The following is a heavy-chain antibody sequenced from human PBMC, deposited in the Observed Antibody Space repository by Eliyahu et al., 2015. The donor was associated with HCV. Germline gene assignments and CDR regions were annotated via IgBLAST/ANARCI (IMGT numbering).Heavy chain of an antibody. Sequence: EVQLVESGGGLVKPGGSLRLSCAASGFTFXSYXXNWVRQAPGKGLEWVSSISSSSSYIYYADSVKGRFTISRDNAKNSLYLQMNSLRAEDTAVYYCARRQLRYFDWSPYYYYYMDVWGKGTTVTVSS. J-gene: IGHJ6*03. CDR1: GFTFXSYX. CDR3: ARRQLRYFDWSPYYYYYMDV. CDR2: ISSSSSYI. V-gene: IGHV3-21*01. D-gene: IGHD3-9*01.